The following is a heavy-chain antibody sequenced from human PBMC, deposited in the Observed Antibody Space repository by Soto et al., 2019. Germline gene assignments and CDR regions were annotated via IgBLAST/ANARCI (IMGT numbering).Heavy chain of an antibody. D-gene: IGHD2-15*01. CDR2: IWYDGSNK. Sequence: GGSLRLSCATSGFTFSSYGMHWVRQAPGKGLEWVAIIWYDGSNKYYADSVKGRFTISRDNSKNTLYLQMNSLRAEGTAVYYCARVGYCSGGSCADPDDAFDIWGQGTMVTVSS. CDR3: ARVGYCSGGSCADPDDAFDI. J-gene: IGHJ3*02. V-gene: IGHV3-33*01. CDR1: GFTFSSYG.